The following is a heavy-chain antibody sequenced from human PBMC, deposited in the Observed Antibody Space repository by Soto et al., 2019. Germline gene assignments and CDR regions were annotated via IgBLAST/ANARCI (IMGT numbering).Heavy chain of an antibody. D-gene: IGHD5-12*01. V-gene: IGHV1-69*12. CDR1: GGTFSSYA. CDR2: IVPIVHTS. CDR3: VRVVAIPGYPDN. J-gene: IGHJ4*02. Sequence: QVQLVQSGAEVRQPASSVKVSCKTSGGTFSSYAISWVRQAPGQGLEWIGGIVPIVHTSTYAQKFQGRVTITADESTSTVYMELSSLRSDDTAVYYCVRVVAIPGYPDNWGQGTLVTVSS.